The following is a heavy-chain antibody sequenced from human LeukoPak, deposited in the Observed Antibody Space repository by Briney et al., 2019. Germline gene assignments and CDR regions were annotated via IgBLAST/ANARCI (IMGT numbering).Heavy chain of an antibody. J-gene: IGHJ2*01. CDR3: ARQGKYCSGGSCYENWYFDL. CDR1: GGSISSSSYY. D-gene: IGHD2-15*01. V-gene: IGHV4-39*01. Sequence: SETLSLTCTVSGGSISSSSYYWGWIRQPPGKGLEWIGSIYYSGSTYYNPSLKSRVTISVDTSKNQFSLKLSSVTAADTAVYYCARQGKYCSGGSCYENWYFDLWGRGTLVTVSS. CDR2: IYYSGST.